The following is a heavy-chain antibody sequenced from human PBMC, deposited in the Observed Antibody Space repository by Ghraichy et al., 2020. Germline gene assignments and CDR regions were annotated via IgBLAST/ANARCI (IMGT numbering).Heavy chain of an antibody. J-gene: IGHJ4*02. CDR1: GGSFNTENSY. D-gene: IGHD2-2*03. CDR2: FYYNGGT. Sequence: SETLSLTCTVSGGSFNTENSYRGWVRQPPGKGLEWIGSFYYNGGTYYSPSLRSRVTISADTSKNQFSLKLRSVTAADTAMYYCVVMVGYWGQGTLVTVSS. V-gene: IGHV4-39*07. CDR3: VVMVGY.